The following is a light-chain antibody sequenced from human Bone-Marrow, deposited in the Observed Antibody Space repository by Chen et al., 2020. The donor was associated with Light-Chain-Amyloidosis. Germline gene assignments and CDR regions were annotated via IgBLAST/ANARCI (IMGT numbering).Light chain of an antibody. V-gene: IGKV3-20*01. Sequence: EIVLTQSPGTLSLSPGERATLSCRASQSVRNSYLAWYQQKPGQAPRLLIYGASSRATGIADRFSGSGSGTDFTLTISRLEPEDFAVYYCQQYDSSPITFGQGTRLEIK. CDR1: QSVRNSY. CDR2: GAS. J-gene: IGKJ5*01. CDR3: QQYDSSPIT.